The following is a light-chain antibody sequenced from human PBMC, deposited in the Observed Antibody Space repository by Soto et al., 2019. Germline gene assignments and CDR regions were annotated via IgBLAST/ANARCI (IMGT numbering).Light chain of an antibody. J-gene: IGKJ1*01. CDR3: QQYGSSGT. CDR2: GAS. V-gene: IGKV3-20*01. CDR1: QSIDNNH. Sequence: EIVLTQSPGTLSLSPGESATLSCRASQSIDNNHLARYQQKPGQAPRLLIYGASNRATGIPDRFSGSGSGTDFTLTISRLEPEDFAVYYCQQYGSSGTFGQGTKVDIK.